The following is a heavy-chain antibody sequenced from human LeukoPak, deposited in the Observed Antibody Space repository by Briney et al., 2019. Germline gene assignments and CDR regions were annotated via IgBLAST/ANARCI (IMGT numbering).Heavy chain of an antibody. CDR3: AKEGHLGSCTSTTCYFDY. CDR1: GFTFSSYA. CDR2: ITCSGGST. D-gene: IGHD2-2*01. Sequence: PGGSLRLSCAASGFTFSSYAMSWVRQAPGKGLEWVSVITCSGGSTYYVDSVKGRFTISRDNSKNTLYLQVNSLRAEDTAVYYCAKEGHLGSCTSTTCYFDYWGQGTLVTVSS. J-gene: IGHJ4*02. V-gene: IGHV3-23*01.